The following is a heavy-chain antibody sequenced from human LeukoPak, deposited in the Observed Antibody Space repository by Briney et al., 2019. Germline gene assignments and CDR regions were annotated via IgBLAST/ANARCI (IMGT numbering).Heavy chain of an antibody. Sequence: PSETLSLTCAVYGGSFSGYYWSWIRQPPGKGLEWIGEINHSGSTNYNPSLKSRVTISVDTSKNQFSVKLSSVTAADTAVYYCARLISRGYSLRRSLDPWGQGTLVTVSS. CDR3: ARLISRGYSLRRSLDP. D-gene: IGHD5-18*01. J-gene: IGHJ5*02. V-gene: IGHV4-34*01. CDR2: INHSGST. CDR1: GGSFSGYY.